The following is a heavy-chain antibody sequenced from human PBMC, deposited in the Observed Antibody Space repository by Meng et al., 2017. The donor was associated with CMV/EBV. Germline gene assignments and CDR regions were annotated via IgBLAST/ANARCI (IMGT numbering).Heavy chain of an antibody. D-gene: IGHD3-3*01. CDR3: ARDPHFTIFGVVPYYYYGMDV. Sequence: SETLSLTCTVSGGSISSSSYYWGWLRQPPGKGLEWIGSIYYSGSTYYNPSLKSRVTISVDTSKNQFSLKLSSVTAADTAVYYCARDPHFTIFGVVPYYYYGMDVWGQGTTVTVSS. CDR1: GGSISSSSYY. V-gene: IGHV4-39*07. CDR2: IYYSGST. J-gene: IGHJ6*02.